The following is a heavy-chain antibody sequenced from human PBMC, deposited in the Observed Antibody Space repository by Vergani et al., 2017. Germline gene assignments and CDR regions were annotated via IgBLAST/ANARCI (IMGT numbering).Heavy chain of an antibody. D-gene: IGHD3-22*01. CDR1: GFTFSSYG. Sequence: QVQLVESGGGVVQPGRSLRLSCAASGFTFSSYGMHWVRQAPGKGLEWVAVTSYDGSNKYYADSVKGRFTISRDNSKNTLYLQMNSLRAEDTAVYYCAKPPAYYYDSSGYYPTFDYWGQGTLVTVSS. J-gene: IGHJ4*02. CDR2: TSYDGSNK. V-gene: IGHV3-30*18. CDR3: AKPPAYYYDSSGYYPTFDY.